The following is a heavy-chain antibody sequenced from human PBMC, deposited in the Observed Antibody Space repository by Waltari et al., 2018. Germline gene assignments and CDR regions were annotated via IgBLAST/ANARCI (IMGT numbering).Heavy chain of an antibody. CDR2: IYYSGST. CDR1: GGSISSHY. CDR3: ARGPSSFYYYYGMDV. V-gene: IGHV4-59*11. J-gene: IGHJ6*02. Sequence: QVQLQESGPGLVKPSETLSLTCTVSGGSISSHYWSWIRQPPGKGLEGIGYIYYSGSTNYNPSLKSRVTISVDTSKNQFSLKLSSVTAADTAVYYCARGPSSFYYYYGMDVWGQGTTVTVSS. D-gene: IGHD2-15*01.